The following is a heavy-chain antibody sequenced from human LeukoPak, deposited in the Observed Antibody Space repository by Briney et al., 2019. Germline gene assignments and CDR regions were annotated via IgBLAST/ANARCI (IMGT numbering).Heavy chain of an antibody. CDR1: GYTFTSYG. CDR2: ISAYNGNT. D-gene: IGHD2-2*02. J-gene: IGHJ4*02. V-gene: IGHV1-18*01. CDR3: ARGSHVVVPAAIGPDYSSTPADY. Sequence: ASVKVSCKASGYTFTSYGISWVRQAPGQGLEWMGWISAYNGNTNYAQKLQGRVTMTTDTSTSTAYMELRSLRSDDTAVYYCARGSHVVVPAAIGPDYSSTPADYWGQGTLVTVSS.